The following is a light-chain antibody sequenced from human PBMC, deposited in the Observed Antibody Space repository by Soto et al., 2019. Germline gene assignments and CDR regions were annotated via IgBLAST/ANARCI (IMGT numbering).Light chain of an antibody. CDR2: KAS. J-gene: IGKJ1*01. Sequence: IHMTQSPSTLSESVGERVTITWRASQSIRSWLACYQQNPGKAPKLLIYKASSLESGVPSRFSGSGSGTEFTLTILSLQPDVFATYYCQRGWKFGQGTKVE. CDR3: QRGWK. V-gene: IGKV1-5*03. CDR1: QSIRSW.